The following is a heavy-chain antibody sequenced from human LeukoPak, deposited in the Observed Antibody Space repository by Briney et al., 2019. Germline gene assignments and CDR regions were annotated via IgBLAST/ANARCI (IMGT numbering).Heavy chain of an antibody. CDR3: AKDSGGFGELGYFDY. J-gene: IGHJ4*02. CDR1: GFTFSSYG. Sequence: GRSLRLSCAASGFTFSSYGMHWVRQAPGKGLEWVAVISYDGSNKYYADSVKGRFTISRDNSKNTLYLQVNSLRAEDTAVYYCAKDSGGFGELGYFDYWGQGTLVTVSS. V-gene: IGHV3-30*18. CDR2: ISYDGSNK. D-gene: IGHD3-10*01.